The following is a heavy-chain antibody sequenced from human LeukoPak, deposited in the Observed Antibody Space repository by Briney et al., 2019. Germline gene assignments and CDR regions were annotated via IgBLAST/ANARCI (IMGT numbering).Heavy chain of an antibody. V-gene: IGHV3-13*01. CDR1: GFTFSSYD. CDR2: IGTAGDT. D-gene: IGHD2-15*01. Sequence: GGSLRLSCAASGFTFSSYDMHWVRQATGKGLEWISAIGTAGDTYYPGSVKGRFTISRENAKNSLYLQMNSLRAGDTAVYYCARGGNRYCSGGSCYMFDYWGQGTLVTVSS. J-gene: IGHJ4*02. CDR3: ARGGNRYCSGGSCYMFDY.